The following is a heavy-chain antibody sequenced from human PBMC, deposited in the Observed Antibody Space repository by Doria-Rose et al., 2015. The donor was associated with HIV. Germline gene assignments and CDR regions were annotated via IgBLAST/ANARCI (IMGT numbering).Heavy chain of an antibody. CDR3: ARDPQTGDLRFFDWLLQDNKWFDP. V-gene: IGHV3-11*01. CDR2: ISSSGSTI. D-gene: IGHD3-9*01. Sequence: QVQLVESGGGLVKPGGSLRLSCAASGFTFSDYYMSWIRQAPGKGLEWISYISSSGSTIYYADSVKGRFTISRDNAKNSLYLQMNSLRVEDTAVYYCARDPQTGDLRFFDWLLQDNKWFDPWGQGTLVTVSS. J-gene: IGHJ5*02. CDR1: GFTFSDYY.